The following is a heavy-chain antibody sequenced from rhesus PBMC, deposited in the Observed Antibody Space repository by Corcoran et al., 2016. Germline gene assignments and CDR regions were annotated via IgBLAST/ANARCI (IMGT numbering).Heavy chain of an antibody. Sequence: QVQLQESDPELVKPSETLSLTCAVAGGSISSNYWRWIRQPPGKAQERIGYIGGSRGSPRNNPSLNNRVTISTDTSKDQFSLKLSSVTVAETAVYYCARHGVTRVRGWSGTNFDYWGQGVLVTVSS. J-gene: IGHJ4*01. CDR3: ARHGVTRVRGWSGTNFDY. CDR1: GGSISSNY. D-gene: IGHD3-22*01. CDR2: IGGSRGSP. V-gene: IGHV4-165*01.